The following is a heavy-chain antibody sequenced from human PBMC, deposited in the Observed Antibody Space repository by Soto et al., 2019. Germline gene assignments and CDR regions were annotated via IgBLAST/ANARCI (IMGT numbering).Heavy chain of an antibody. CDR1: GFTFSSYA. D-gene: IGHD2-15*01. CDR3: AKGACSGGSCYSIRSYYFDY. Sequence: GGSLRLSCAASGFTFSSYAMSWVRQAPGKGLEWVSAISGSGGSTYYADSVKGRFTISRDNSKNTLYLQMNSLRAEDTAVYYCAKGACSGGSCYSIRSYYFDYWGQGTLVTVSS. J-gene: IGHJ4*02. CDR2: ISGSGGST. V-gene: IGHV3-23*01.